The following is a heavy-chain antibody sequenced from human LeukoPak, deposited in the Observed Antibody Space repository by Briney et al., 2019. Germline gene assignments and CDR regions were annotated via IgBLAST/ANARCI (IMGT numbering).Heavy chain of an antibody. J-gene: IGHJ4*02. CDR3: ARGNVLRYFDWLPHFDY. V-gene: IGHV1-18*01. CDR1: GYTFTSYG. D-gene: IGHD3-9*01. CDR2: ISAYNGNT. Sequence: ASVKVSCKASGYTFTSYGISWVRQAPRQGLEWMGWISAYNGNTNYAQKLQGRVTMTTDTSTSTAYMELRSLRSDDTAVYYCARGNVLRYFDWLPHFDYWGQGTLVTVSS.